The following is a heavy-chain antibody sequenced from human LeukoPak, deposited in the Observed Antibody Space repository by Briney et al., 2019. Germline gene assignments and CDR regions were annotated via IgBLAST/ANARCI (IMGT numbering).Heavy chain of an antibody. J-gene: IGHJ4*02. CDR2: ISWDGGST. Sequence: GGSLRLSCAASGFTFDDYAMHWVRHAPGKGLEWVSLISWDGGSTYYADSVKGRFTISRDNSKNSLYLQMNSLRAEDTALYYCAKVRSADTAMDLDYWGQGTLVTVSS. CDR3: AKVRSADTAMDLDY. V-gene: IGHV3-43D*03. CDR1: GFTFDDYA. D-gene: IGHD5-18*01.